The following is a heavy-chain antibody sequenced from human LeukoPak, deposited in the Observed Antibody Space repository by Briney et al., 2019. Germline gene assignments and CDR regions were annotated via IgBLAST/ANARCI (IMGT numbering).Heavy chain of an antibody. J-gene: IGHJ4*02. D-gene: IGHD3-16*02. Sequence: GGSLRLSCAASGFTFSSYGMHWVRQAPGKGLEWVAFIRYDGSNKYYADSVKGRFTISRDNSKNTLYLQMNSLRAEDTAVYYCAKGPVVVWGSYRLDYWGQGTLVTVSS. V-gene: IGHV3-30*02. CDR3: AKGPVVVWGSYRLDY. CDR2: IRYDGSNK. CDR1: GFTFSSYG.